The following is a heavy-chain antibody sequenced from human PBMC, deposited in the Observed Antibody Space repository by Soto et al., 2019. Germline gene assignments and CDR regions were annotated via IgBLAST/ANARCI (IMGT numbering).Heavy chain of an antibody. CDR3: ARDLGSFRAGTTYFDY. V-gene: IGHV3-33*01. Sequence: TGGSLRLSCAASGFTFSRFGMHWVRQAPGKGLDWVALISYDGGFKHYADFVKGRFTISRDDSKNTLFLQMNSLRAEDTAVYSCARDLGSFRAGTTYFDYWGQGILVTVSS. D-gene: IGHD1-1*01. CDR1: GFTFSRFG. J-gene: IGHJ4*02. CDR2: ISYDGGFK.